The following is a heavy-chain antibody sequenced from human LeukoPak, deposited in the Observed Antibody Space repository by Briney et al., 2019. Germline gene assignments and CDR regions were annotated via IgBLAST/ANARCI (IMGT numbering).Heavy chain of an antibody. Sequence: GGSLRLSCAASGFTFSSYGMHWVRQAPGKGLEWVAVIWYDGSNKYYADSVKGRFTISRDNSKNTLHLQMNSLRAEDTAVYYCARVSSTSYYFDYWGQGTLVTVSS. CDR1: GFTFSSYG. CDR2: IWYDGSNK. V-gene: IGHV3-33*01. D-gene: IGHD6-6*01. J-gene: IGHJ4*02. CDR3: ARVSSTSYYFDY.